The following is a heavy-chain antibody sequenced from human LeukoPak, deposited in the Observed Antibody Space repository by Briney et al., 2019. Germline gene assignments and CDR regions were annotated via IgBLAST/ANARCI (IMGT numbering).Heavy chain of an antibody. J-gene: IGHJ4*02. CDR2: ISYDGSNK. Sequence: GGSLRLSCAASGFTFSSYAMHWVRQAPGKGLEWVAVISYDGSNKYYADSVKGRFTISRDNSKNTLYLQMNSLRAEDTAVYYCAKDSSGSYFPQIFDYWGQGTLVTVSS. D-gene: IGHD1-26*01. V-gene: IGHV3-30*04. CDR1: GFTFSSYA. CDR3: AKDSSGSYFPQIFDY.